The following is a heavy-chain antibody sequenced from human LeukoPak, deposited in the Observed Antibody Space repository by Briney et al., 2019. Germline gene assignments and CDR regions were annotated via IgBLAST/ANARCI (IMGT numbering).Heavy chain of an antibody. J-gene: IGHJ4*02. CDR2: IKQDESEK. Sequence: GGSLRLSCVFSGFTFSNYWMSWVRQAPGKGLEWVANIKQDESEKHYVDSVKGRFTISRDNAKNSLYLQMNSLRAEDTAVYYCARVSIAAAGFSDHWGQGTLVTVSS. D-gene: IGHD6-13*01. V-gene: IGHV3-7*03. CDR1: GFTFSNYW. CDR3: ARVSIAAAGFSDH.